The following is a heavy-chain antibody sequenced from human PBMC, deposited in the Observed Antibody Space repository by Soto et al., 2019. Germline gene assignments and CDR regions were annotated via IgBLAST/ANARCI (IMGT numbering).Heavy chain of an antibody. Sequence: EVQLVESGGGLVKPGGSLTLSCAASGFTFKRAWMNWVRQAPGKGLEWVGRIKSGIDGEATDYGAPVKGRFTISRDDSRNTLSLQMNSLKTEDTAIYYCSTGLGTYYPRFDYWGRGTLVTVSS. J-gene: IGHJ4*02. D-gene: IGHD3-10*01. CDR3: STGLGTYYPRFDY. CDR2: IKSGIDGEAT. CDR1: GFTFKRAW. V-gene: IGHV3-15*07.